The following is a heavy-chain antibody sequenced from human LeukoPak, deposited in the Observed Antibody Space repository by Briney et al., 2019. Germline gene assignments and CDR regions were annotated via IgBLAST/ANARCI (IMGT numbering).Heavy chain of an antibody. Sequence: PSETLSLTCTVSGGSISSYYWSWIRQPPGKGLEWIGYIYDTGGTYYNPSLWSRVTISIDTSKNQFSLRLSSVTAADTAVYYCARGDRVGTSGYYFDHWGQGTLVTVSS. CDR2: IYDTGGT. J-gene: IGHJ4*02. CDR1: GGSISSYY. D-gene: IGHD4-23*01. CDR3: ARGDRVGTSGYYFDH. V-gene: IGHV4-59*01.